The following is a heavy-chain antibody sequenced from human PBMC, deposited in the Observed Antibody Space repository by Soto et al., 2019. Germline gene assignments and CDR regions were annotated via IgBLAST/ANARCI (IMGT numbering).Heavy chain of an antibody. D-gene: IGHD2-15*01. Sequence: PGGSLRLSCAASGFTFSSYAMSWVRQAPGKGLEWVSAISGSGGSTYYAYSVKGRFTIARDNSKNTLYLQMNSLRAEDTAVYYCAKGRYKLGYCSGGSGAYWGQGTLVTVSS. J-gene: IGHJ4*02. CDR2: ISGSGGST. V-gene: IGHV3-23*01. CDR3: AKGRYKLGYCSGGSGAY. CDR1: GFTFSSYA.